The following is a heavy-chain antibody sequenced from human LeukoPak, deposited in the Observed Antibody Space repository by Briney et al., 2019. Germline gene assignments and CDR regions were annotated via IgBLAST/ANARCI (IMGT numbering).Heavy chain of an antibody. CDR1: GFTFSSYS. D-gene: IGHD5-18*01. V-gene: IGHV4-34*01. Sequence: GSLRLSCAASGFTFSSYSMNWVRQPPGKGLEWIGEINHSGSTSYNPSLKSRVTISVDTSKNQFSLKLSSVTAADTAVYYCARYSYGHAFDYWGQGTLVTVSS. J-gene: IGHJ4*02. CDR2: INHSGST. CDR3: ARYSYGHAFDY.